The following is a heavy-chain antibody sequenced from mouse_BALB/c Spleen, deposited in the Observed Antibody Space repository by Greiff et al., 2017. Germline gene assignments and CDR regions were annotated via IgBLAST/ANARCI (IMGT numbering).Heavy chain of an antibody. J-gene: IGHJ2*01. CDR3: ARLGIYYDSSFDY. CDR2: ISSGGGST. Sequence: EVMLVESGGGLVKPGGSLKLSCAASGFAFSSYDMSWVRQTPEKRLEWVAYISSGGGSTYYPDTVKGRFTISRDNAKNTLYLQMSSLKSEDTAMYYCARLGIYYDSSFDYWGQGTTLTVSS. D-gene: IGHD2-4*01. CDR1: GFAFSSYD. V-gene: IGHV5-12-1*01.